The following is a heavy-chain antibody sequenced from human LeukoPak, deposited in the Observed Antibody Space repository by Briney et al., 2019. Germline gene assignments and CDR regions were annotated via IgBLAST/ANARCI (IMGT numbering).Heavy chain of an antibody. J-gene: IGHJ5*02. CDR1: GGSFSGYY. Sequence: SETLSLTCAVYGGSFSGYYWSWIRQPPGKGLEWIGEINHSGSTNYNPSLKSRVTISVDTSKNQFSLKLSSVTAADTAVYYCARGSRYCSSTSCYSGWFDHWGQGTLVTVSS. CDR3: ARGSRYCSSTSCYSGWFDH. CDR2: INHSGST. V-gene: IGHV4-34*01. D-gene: IGHD2-2*01.